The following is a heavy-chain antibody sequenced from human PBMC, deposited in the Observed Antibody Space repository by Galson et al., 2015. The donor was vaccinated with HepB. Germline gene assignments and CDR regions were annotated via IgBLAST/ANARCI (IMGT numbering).Heavy chain of an antibody. CDR3: AGMVGLNC. Sequence: SLRLSCAAAEFPFGDYYMSWFRQAPGKGLEWISYISDTGDTIYYADSVKGRFTISRDNTENSLYLRMNSLGVEDTAVYYCAGMVGLNCWGQGTLVTVSS. V-gene: IGHV3-11*01. CDR1: EFPFGDYY. J-gene: IGHJ4*02. D-gene: IGHD3-10*01. CDR2: ISDTGDTI.